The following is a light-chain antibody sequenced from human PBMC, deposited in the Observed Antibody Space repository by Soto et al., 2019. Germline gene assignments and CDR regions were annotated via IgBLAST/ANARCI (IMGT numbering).Light chain of an antibody. Sequence: QSVLTQPASVSGSPGQSITISCTGTSSDVGGYNSVSWYQHHPGKAPKLMIFDVSDRPSGVSSRFSGSKSGNTASPTISGLQAEDEADYYCSSYTTSSTPHYVFGPGTKVTVL. CDR3: SSYTTSSTPHYV. V-gene: IGLV2-14*03. CDR2: DVS. J-gene: IGLJ1*01. CDR1: SSDVGGYNS.